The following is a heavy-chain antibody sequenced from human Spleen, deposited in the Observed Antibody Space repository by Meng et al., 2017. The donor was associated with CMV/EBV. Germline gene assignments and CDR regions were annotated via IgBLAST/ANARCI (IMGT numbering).Heavy chain of an antibody. V-gene: IGHV3-21*01. CDR1: GFTFSSFN. J-gene: IGHJ4*02. Sequence: GESLKISCAASGFTFSSFNMHWIRQAPGKGLEWVSSVTPRSDYIYYADSVKGRFTISRDNAKDSLILQMNRLGPEETAVYYCARLPYDSRGLLVGFDSWGQGTLVTVSS. D-gene: IGHD3-22*01. CDR3: ARLPYDSRGLLVGFDS. CDR2: VTPRSDYI.